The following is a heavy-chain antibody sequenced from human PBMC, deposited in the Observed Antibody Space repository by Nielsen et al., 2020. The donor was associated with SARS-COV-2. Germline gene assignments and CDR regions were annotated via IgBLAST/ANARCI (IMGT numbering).Heavy chain of an antibody. D-gene: IGHD6-6*01. V-gene: IGHV3-30-3*02. Sequence: GESLKISCAASGFTFSSYEMNWVRQAPGKGLEWVAVISYDGSNKYYADSVKGRFTISRDNSKNTLYLQMNSLRAEDTALYYCAKMRETYSSSSLEYWGQGTLVTVSS. CDR1: GFTFSSYE. CDR3: AKMRETYSSSSLEY. J-gene: IGHJ4*02. CDR2: ISYDGSNK.